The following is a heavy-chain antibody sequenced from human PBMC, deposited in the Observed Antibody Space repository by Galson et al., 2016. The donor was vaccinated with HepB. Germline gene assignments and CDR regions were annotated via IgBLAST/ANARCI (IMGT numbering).Heavy chain of an antibody. Sequence: SLRLSCAASGFNFYSYAMLWVRQAPGKGLECVAVISYNENSIYYADSVRGRFTISRDNSRDTLYLQMNSLKPDDTAVYYCAADRGLRLNALKIWGQGTMVTVSS. CDR3: AADRGLRLNALKI. D-gene: IGHD2-21*02. V-gene: IGHV3-30-3*01. CDR2: ISYNENSI. J-gene: IGHJ3*02. CDR1: GFNFYSYA.